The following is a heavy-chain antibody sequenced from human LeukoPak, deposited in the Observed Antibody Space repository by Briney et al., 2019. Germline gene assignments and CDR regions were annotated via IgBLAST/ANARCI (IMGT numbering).Heavy chain of an antibody. Sequence: GGSLRLSCAASGFTFSSYGMHWVRQAPGKGLEWVAVISYDGSNKYYADSVKGRFTISRDNSKNTLYLQMNSLRAEDTAVYYCARVGDYGSARFDYWGQGTLVTVSS. CDR3: ARVGDYGSARFDY. V-gene: IGHV3-30*03. CDR2: ISYDGSNK. J-gene: IGHJ4*02. D-gene: IGHD3-10*01. CDR1: GFTFSSYG.